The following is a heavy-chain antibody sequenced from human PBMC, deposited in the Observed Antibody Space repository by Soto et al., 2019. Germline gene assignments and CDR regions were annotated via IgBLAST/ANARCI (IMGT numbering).Heavy chain of an antibody. CDR2: IGAYNGNT. CDR3: ARDPGSFYYDAVVTLDF. CDR1: GYTFSSFG. Sequence: ASVKVSCKASGYTFSSFGIAWVRQAPGQGLEWMGWIGAYNGNTNYAQKFQGRVTMTTDTSTSTAYMELRSLRSDDTAVYYCARDPGSFYYDAVVTLDFWGQGTLVTGSS. J-gene: IGHJ4*02. D-gene: IGHD3-22*01. V-gene: IGHV1-18*01.